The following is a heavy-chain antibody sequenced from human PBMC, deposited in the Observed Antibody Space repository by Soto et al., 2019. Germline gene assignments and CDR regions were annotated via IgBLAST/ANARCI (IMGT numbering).Heavy chain of an antibody. D-gene: IGHD3-9*01. Sequence: GASVKVSCKASGYTFTSYGISWVRQAPGQGLEWMGWISAYNGNTNYAQKLQGRVTMTTDTSTSTAYMELRSLRSDDTAVYYCARDQSTNYDISTRYYMGIGAFDIWVQRXMVTVS. CDR3: ARDQSTNYDISTRYYMGIGAFDI. CDR1: GYTFTSYG. J-gene: IGHJ3*02. CDR2: ISAYNGNT. V-gene: IGHV1-18*01.